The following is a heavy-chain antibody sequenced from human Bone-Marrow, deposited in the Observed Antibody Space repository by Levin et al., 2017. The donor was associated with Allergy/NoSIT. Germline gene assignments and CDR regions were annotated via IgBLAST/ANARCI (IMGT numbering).Heavy chain of an antibody. CDR1: GFTFSSYS. J-gene: IGHJ6*02. CDR2: ISSSSSYI. V-gene: IGHV3-21*01. D-gene: IGHD6-25*01. Sequence: GGSLRLSCAASGFTFSSYSMNWVRQAPGKGLEWVSSISSSSSYIYYADSVKGRFTISRDNAKNSLYLQMNSLRAEDTAVYYCARAVGYSSEYYYGMDVWGQGTTVTVSS. CDR3: ARAVGYSSEYYYGMDV.